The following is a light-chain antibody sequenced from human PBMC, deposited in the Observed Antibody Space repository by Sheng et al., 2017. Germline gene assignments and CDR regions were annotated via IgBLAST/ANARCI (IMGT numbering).Light chain of an antibody. J-gene: IGKJ2*01. CDR2: DAS. CDR3: LQDYAYPYT. V-gene: IGKV1-6*02. Sequence: AIQMTQSPSSLSASVGDRVTITCRASQGIGNDLGWFQQKPGAAPQVLIFDASTLQTGVPSRFSGTRSGTEFTLTISSLQPEDFATYYCLQDYAYPYTFGLGTKAGGQ. CDR1: QGIGND.